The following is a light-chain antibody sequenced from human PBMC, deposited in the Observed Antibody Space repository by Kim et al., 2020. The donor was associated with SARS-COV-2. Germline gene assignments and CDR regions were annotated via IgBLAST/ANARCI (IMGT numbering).Light chain of an antibody. CDR3: TSYKISNAWV. CDR1: SSDIGNFNS. CDR2: DVS. Sequence: QSALTQPASVSGSPGQSITISCTGSSSDIGNFNSVSWFQQYPGRVPKLLTYDVSVRSSGVSGRFSASKSDNTASLTISGLQAEDEAVYYCTSYKISNAWVFGGGTQLTAL. J-gene: IGLJ3*02. V-gene: IGLV2-14*03.